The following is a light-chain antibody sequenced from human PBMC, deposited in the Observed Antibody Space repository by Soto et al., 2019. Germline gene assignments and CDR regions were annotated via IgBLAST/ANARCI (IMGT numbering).Light chain of an antibody. J-gene: IGLJ1*01. Sequence: QSVLTQPPSVSGAPGQRVTISCTGSSSNIGTDYAVHWYQQLPGTAPKLLIYGNSNRPSGVPDRFSGSKSGTSASLAITGLQAEDEAEYYCQSYDTSLSAYVFGTGTKVTVL. CDR3: QSYDTSLSAYV. CDR1: SSNIGTDYA. CDR2: GNS. V-gene: IGLV1-40*01.